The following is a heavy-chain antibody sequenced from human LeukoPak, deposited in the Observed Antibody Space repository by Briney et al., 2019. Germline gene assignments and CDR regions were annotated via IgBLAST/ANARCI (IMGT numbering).Heavy chain of an antibody. D-gene: IGHD3-3*01. Sequence: ASVKVSCKASGYTFTSYYMHWVRQAPGQGLEWMGIINPSGGSTSYAQKLQGRVTMTRDTSTSTVYMELSSLRSEDTAVYYCVRGDYDFWSGYLHYFDYWGQGTLVTVSS. CDR3: VRGDYDFWSGYLHYFDY. V-gene: IGHV1-46*03. J-gene: IGHJ4*02. CDR1: GYTFTSYY. CDR2: INPSGGST.